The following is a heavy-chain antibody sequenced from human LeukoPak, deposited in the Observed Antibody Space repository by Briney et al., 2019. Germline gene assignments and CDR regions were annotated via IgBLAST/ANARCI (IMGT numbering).Heavy chain of an antibody. CDR3: AHSADDFWSVRWFDP. Sequence: SGPTLVNPTQTLTLTCTFSGFSLSTRGVGVGWIRQPPGKALEWLALVYWNDDKRYSPSLKSRLTITKDTSKNQVVLTMTNMDPVDTATYYCAHSADDFWSVRWFDPWGQGTLVTVSS. V-gene: IGHV2-5*01. CDR2: VYWNDDK. CDR1: GFSLSTRGVG. D-gene: IGHD3-3*01. J-gene: IGHJ5*02.